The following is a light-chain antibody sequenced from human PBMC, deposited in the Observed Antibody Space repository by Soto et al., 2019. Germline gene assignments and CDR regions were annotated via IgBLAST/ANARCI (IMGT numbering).Light chain of an antibody. CDR3: SSFADGFNVV. CDR1: TGDVGAYDF. J-gene: IGLJ2*01. CDR2: DAS. Sequence: QSALTQPRSVSGSPGQSVTISCTGTTGDVGAYDFVSWYQHHPAKAPKLMIYDASKRPSGVPDRFSASKSGNTASLIVSGLQPKDEAEYFCSSFADGFNVVFGGGTKLTVL. V-gene: IGLV2-11*01.